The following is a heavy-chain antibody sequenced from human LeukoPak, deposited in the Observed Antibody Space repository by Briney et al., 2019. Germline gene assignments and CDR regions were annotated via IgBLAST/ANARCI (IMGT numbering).Heavy chain of an antibody. CDR2: INPNSGGT. J-gene: IGHJ3*02. V-gene: IGHV1-2*02. Sequence: ASVKVSCKASGYTFTGYYMHSVRQAPGQGGEWMGGINPNSGGTNYAQKFQGRVTMTRDTSISTAYMELSRLRSDDTAAYYCATYCSGGSCRDAFDIWGQGTMVTVSS. CDR3: ATYCSGGSCRDAFDI. D-gene: IGHD2-15*01. CDR1: GYTFTGYY.